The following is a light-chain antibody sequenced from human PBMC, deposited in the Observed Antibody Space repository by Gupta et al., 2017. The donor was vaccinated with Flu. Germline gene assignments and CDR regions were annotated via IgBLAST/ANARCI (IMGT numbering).Light chain of an antibody. CDR3: QSADSRGSAPFV. CDR2: KDN. J-gene: IGLJ1*01. Sequence: SSALTQPPSVSVSPGQTARITCTGDALPKQYAYWYQQKPGQAPRLIIYKDNKRPSGIPERFSGSSSETVVTLTISGVQPEDEADYYCQSADSRGSAPFVFGTGTWVTVL. CDR1: ALPKQY. V-gene: IGLV3-25*03.